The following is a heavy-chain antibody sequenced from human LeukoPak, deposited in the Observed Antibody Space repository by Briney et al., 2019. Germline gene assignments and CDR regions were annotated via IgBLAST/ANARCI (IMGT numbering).Heavy chain of an antibody. Sequence: PSETLSLTCTVSGGSISSSNYYWGWIRQPPGKGLEWIGNIYYSGSTNYNPSLKSRVTISVDTSKNQFSLKLSSVTAADTAVYYCARGLRGSGSYSNAFDIWGQGTMVTVSS. CDR3: ARGLRGSGSYSNAFDI. D-gene: IGHD3-10*01. CDR1: GGSISSSNYY. CDR2: IYYSGST. V-gene: IGHV4-39*07. J-gene: IGHJ3*02.